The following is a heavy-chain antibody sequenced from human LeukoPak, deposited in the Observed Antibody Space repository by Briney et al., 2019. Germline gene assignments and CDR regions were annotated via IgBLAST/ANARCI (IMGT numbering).Heavy chain of an antibody. CDR2: TYYRSKWYN. V-gene: IGHV6-1*01. D-gene: IGHD2-15*01. CDR3: ARGEAYSFDH. J-gene: IGHJ4*02. CDR1: GDSVSSSIGA. Sequence: SQTLSHTCAISGDSVSSSIGAWNWIRQSPSRGLEWLGRTYYRSKWYNDYAASVKSRITINPDTSRNQFSLQLNSVTPEDTAVYYCARGEAYSFDHWGQETRVSVSS.